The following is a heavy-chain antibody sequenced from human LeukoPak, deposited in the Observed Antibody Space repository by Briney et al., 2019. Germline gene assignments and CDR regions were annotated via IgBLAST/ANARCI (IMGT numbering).Heavy chain of an antibody. J-gene: IGHJ6*02. CDR1: GFTFSSYA. Sequence: PGGSLRLSCAASGFTFSSYAMSWVRQAPGKGLEWVAVIWYDGSNKYYADSVKGRFTISRDNSKNTLYLQMNSLRAEDTAVYYCAREREQWLDPVDYYYGMDVWGQGTTVTVSS. V-gene: IGHV3-33*08. D-gene: IGHD6-19*01. CDR2: IWYDGSNK. CDR3: AREREQWLDPVDYYYGMDV.